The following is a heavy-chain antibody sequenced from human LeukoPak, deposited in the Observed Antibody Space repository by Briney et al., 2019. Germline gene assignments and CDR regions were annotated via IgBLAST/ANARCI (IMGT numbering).Heavy chain of an antibody. CDR1: GYTFTSYG. Sequence: ASVKVSCKASGYTFTSYGISWVRQAPGQGLEWMGWISAYNGNTNYAQKLQGRVTMTTDTSTSTAYMELRSLRSDDTAVYYCARVGTIFGVVVTQLDYWGQGTLVTVSS. D-gene: IGHD3-3*01. J-gene: IGHJ4*02. CDR3: ARVGTIFGVVVTQLDY. V-gene: IGHV1-18*01. CDR2: ISAYNGNT.